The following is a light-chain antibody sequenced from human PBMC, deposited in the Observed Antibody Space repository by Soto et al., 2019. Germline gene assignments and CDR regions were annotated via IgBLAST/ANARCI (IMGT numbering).Light chain of an antibody. Sequence: DIHVTQSRSTLSASVGDRVTITCRASQSISNYLAWYQQKPGKAPKLLIYKASSLQSGVPSRFSGSGSGTEFTLSIRSLQPDDFATYFCQQYHSYSTFGQGTKVDIK. CDR2: KAS. V-gene: IGKV1-5*03. CDR1: QSISNY. CDR3: QQYHSYST. J-gene: IGKJ1*01.